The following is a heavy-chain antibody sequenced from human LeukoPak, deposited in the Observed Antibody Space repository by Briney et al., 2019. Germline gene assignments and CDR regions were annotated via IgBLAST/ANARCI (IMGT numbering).Heavy chain of an antibody. CDR3: ARLNDGHSDY. V-gene: IGHV5-51*01. J-gene: IGHJ4*02. Sequence: GESLKISCKGSGYTFTSYWIGWVRQMPGKGLEWMGIFYPGDSDTRNSPSFQGQITISADKSISTAYLQWGSLKASDTAMYYCARLNDGHSDYWGQGTLVTVSS. CDR2: FYPGDSDT. CDR1: GYTFTSYW. D-gene: IGHD1-1*01.